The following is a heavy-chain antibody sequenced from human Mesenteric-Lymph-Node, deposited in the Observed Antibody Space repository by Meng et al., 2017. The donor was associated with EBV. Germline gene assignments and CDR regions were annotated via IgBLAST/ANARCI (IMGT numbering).Heavy chain of an antibody. CDR1: VCSVSRWSYY. J-gene: IGHJ5*02. CDR3: ARIVVPAATNNWFDP. V-gene: IGHV4-61*01. CDR2: IYYSGST. Sequence: QEQLAEAGPGLVKPAGTLSLHCSVFVCSVSRWSYYWSWIRQTPGKGLEWIGYIYYSGSTNYNPSLKSRVTISVDTSKNQFSPKLSSVTAADTAVYYCARIVVPAATNNWFDPWGQGTLVTVSS. D-gene: IGHD2-2*01.